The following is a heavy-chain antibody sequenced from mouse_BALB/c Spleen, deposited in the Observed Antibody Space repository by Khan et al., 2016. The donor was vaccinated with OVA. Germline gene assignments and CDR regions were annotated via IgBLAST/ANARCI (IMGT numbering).Heavy chain of an antibody. Sequence: QVQLKQSGPGLVAPSQSLSITCTVSGFSLTDYGVSWIRQPPGKGLEWLGLIWGGGTTYYNSVLNSRLSISKDNSKSQVFLKMNSLQTDDTAMYXYAKLLWSHYYALDYWGQGTSVTVSS. CDR3: AKLLWSHYYALDY. J-gene: IGHJ4*01. CDR2: IWGGGTT. V-gene: IGHV2-6-5*01. CDR1: GFSLTDYG. D-gene: IGHD1-1*02.